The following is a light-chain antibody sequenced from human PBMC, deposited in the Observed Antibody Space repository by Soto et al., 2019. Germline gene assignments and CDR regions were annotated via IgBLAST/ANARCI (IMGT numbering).Light chain of an antibody. CDR2: AAS. V-gene: IGKV3-20*01. Sequence: EIVLTQSAGTLSLSPGERATLSCRASQSVTSNFLAWYQQKPGQAPRLLIYAASYRATGIPDRFSGSGSGTDFTLTISRLEPADFAVYYCHHYAGSPYAFGQGTKLEIK. CDR3: HHYAGSPYA. CDR1: QSVTSNF. J-gene: IGKJ2*01.